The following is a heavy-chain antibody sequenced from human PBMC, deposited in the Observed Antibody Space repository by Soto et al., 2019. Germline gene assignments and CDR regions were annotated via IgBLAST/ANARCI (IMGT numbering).Heavy chain of an antibody. D-gene: IGHD2-21*01. CDR3: ARGLGDLGGYDAFDF. CDR1: GFTFSSYW. V-gene: IGHV3-7*03. Sequence: GGSLRLSCAASGFTFSSYWMSWVRQAPGKGLEWVANIKQDGSEKYYVDSVKGRFTISRDNAKNSLYLQMNSLGAEDTAVYYCARGLGDLGGYDAFDFWGQGTMVTVSS. J-gene: IGHJ3*01. CDR2: IKQDGSEK.